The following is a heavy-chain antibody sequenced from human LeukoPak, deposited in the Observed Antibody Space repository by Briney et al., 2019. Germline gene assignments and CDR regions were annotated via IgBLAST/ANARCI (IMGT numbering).Heavy chain of an antibody. CDR3: ARGYCSSTSCYIDS. D-gene: IGHD2-2*01. J-gene: IGHJ4*02. V-gene: IGHV3-48*03. CDR1: GFTFSSYE. Sequence: GGFLRLSCAASGFTFSSYEMNWVRQAPGKGLEWVSYISSSGSTMYYADSVKGRFTISRDNAKNSLYLQMNSLRAEDTAFYYCARGYCSSTSCYIDSWGQGTLVTVSS. CDR2: ISSSGSTM.